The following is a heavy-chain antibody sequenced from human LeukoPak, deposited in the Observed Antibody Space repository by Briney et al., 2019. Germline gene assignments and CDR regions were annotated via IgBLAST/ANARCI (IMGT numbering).Heavy chain of an antibody. CDR2: ISGSGGST. Sequence: GGSRSLSCAASGFTFGSYAMSGVRQAPGRGWEWVSAISGSGGSTYYADSVKGRFTISRDNSKNTLYLQMNSLRAEDTAVYYCAKCSSTSCYDAFDIWGQGTMVTVSS. CDR1: GFTFGSYA. J-gene: IGHJ3*02. CDR3: AKCSSTSCYDAFDI. D-gene: IGHD2-2*01. V-gene: IGHV3-23*01.